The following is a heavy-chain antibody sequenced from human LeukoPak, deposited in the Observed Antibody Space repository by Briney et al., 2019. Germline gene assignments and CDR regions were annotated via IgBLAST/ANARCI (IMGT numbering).Heavy chain of an antibody. J-gene: IGHJ6*02. V-gene: IGHV4-59*08. Sequence: SETLSLTCAVSGFSFNNYYWHWIRQPPGKGLEWIGYLYYSGSTNYNPSLKSRATTTAGSSSNRPALKLSSVTAADTAVYYCARLNPYYYGMDVWGQGTTVTVSS. CDR1: GFSFNNYY. CDR2: LYYSGST. CDR3: ARLNPYYYGMDV.